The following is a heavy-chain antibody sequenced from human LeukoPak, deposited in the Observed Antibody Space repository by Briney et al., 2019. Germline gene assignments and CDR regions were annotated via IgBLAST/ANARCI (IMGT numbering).Heavy chain of an antibody. V-gene: IGHV3-23*01. CDR1: GFTFSSYA. CDR3: AKDGQPSTRSYLCTNGICYEDY. J-gene: IGHJ4*02. Sequence: GGSLRLSCEASGFTFSSYAMTWVRQAPGKGLEWVSSISGSGGYTYYTDSVQGRFTISRDNLFLKMNSLRAEDTAVYYCAKDGQPSTRSYLCTNGICYEDYWGQGTLVTVSS. CDR2: ISGSGGYT. D-gene: IGHD2-8*01.